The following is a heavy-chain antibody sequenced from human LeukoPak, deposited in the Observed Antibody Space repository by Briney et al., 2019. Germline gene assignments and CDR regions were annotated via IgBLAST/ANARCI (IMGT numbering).Heavy chain of an antibody. CDR3: ARDWGVSARPGYMDV. V-gene: IGHV4-59*01. Sequence: SETLSLTCTVSGGSISSYYWSWIRQPPGKGLEWMGYIYYSGSTNYNPSLKRRVTISIDTSKNQFSLKLSSVTAADTAVYYCARDWGVSARPGYMDVWGKGTTVTVSS. J-gene: IGHJ6*03. D-gene: IGHD6-6*01. CDR1: GGSISSYY. CDR2: IYYSGST.